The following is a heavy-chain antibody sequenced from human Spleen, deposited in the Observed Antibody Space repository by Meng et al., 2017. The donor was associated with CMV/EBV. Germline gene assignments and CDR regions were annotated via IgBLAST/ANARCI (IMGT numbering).Heavy chain of an antibody. J-gene: IGHJ4*02. CDR3: ARDNNWGPDY. V-gene: IGHV1-46*01. D-gene: IGHD7-27*01. CDR2: INPSGGGT. Sequence: ASVKVSCKASGYTFTSYYIHWVRQAPGQGLEWMGIINPSGGGTTYAEKIQGRVTMTRDTSINTGYMELTRLTSDDTAVYYCARDNNWGPDYWGQGTLVTVSS. CDR1: GYTFTSYY.